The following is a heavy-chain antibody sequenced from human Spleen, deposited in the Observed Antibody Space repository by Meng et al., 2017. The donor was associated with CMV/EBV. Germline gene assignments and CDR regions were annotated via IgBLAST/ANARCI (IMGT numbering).Heavy chain of an antibody. Sequence: YGWSFIGYNWSWIRQPPGKGLEWIGEISHSGSTNYNPSLKSRVTIAVDTSKNQFSLKLSSVAAVDTAVYYCARGGVVVVPAASWFDPWGQGTLVTVSS. CDR1: GWSFIGYN. D-gene: IGHD2-2*01. J-gene: IGHJ5*02. V-gene: IGHV4-34*01. CDR2: ISHSGST. CDR3: ARGGVVVVPAASWFDP.